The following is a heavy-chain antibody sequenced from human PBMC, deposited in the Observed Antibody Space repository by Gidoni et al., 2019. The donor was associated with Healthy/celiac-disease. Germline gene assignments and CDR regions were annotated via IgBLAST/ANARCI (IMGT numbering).Heavy chain of an antibody. D-gene: IGHD4-4*01. CDR2: IFSNDEK. J-gene: IGHJ2*01. V-gene: IGHV2-26*01. CDR3: ARIRGDYSQLYWYLDL. CDR1: GFSLSNARMG. Sequence: QVTLKESGHVLVIPTETLTLTCTVSGFSLSNARMGVSWIRQPQGKALEWLAHIFSNDEKSYSTSLKSRLTISKDTSKSQVVLTRTNRDPVDTATYYCARIRGDYSQLYWYLDLWGRGTLVTVSS.